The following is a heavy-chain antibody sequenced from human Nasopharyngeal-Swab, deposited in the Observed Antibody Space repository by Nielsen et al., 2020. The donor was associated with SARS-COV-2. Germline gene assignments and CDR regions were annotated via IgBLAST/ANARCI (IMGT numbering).Heavy chain of an antibody. Sequence: GESLNTSCASSGFTFRNYAMSWIRQAPGKGLEWVSGISNGGGTTHNADSVRGRFTISRDNSKNTLYLQMNSLRAEDTATYYCAKVFTAATGSYFDFWGQGTLVTASS. CDR1: GFTFRNYA. CDR2: ISNGGGTT. CDR3: AKVFTAATGSYFDF. D-gene: IGHD6-13*01. V-gene: IGHV3-23*01. J-gene: IGHJ4*02.